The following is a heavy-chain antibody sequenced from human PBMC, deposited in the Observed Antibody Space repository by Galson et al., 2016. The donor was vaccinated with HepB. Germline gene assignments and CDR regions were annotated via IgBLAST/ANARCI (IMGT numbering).Heavy chain of an antibody. J-gene: IGHJ6*02. CDR2: ISGSTGRT. D-gene: IGHD6-6*01. Sequence: SLRLSCAASGFTFSNYAMSWVRQAPGKGLEWVSAISGSTGRTYYADSVKGHFTIPRDNSKNTLYLQMNSLRAEDTAVYYCAKIFGISSSRSYGMDVWGQGTTVTVSS. CDR3: AKIFGISSSRSYGMDV. V-gene: IGHV3-23*01. CDR1: GFTFSNYA.